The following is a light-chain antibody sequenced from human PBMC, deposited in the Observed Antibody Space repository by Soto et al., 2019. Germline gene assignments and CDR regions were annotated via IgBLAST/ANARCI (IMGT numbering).Light chain of an antibody. CDR2: QVS. CDR1: QSLIHSAGNTY. V-gene: IGKV2-30*02. J-gene: IGKJ2*01. CDR3: MQGTHWPPYT. Sequence: DVVMTQSPLSLPVTVGQPASISCRSSQSLIHSAGNTYLNWFLQRPGQSPRRLIYQVSKRDSGVPDRFSGSGSGTDFTLKISRVEAEDVGVYYCMQGTHWPPYTFGQGTKLEIK.